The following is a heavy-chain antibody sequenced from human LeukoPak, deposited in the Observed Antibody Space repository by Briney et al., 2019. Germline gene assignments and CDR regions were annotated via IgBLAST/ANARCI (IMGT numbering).Heavy chain of an antibody. Sequence: GSSVKVSCKSSGGTLSNLAVSWVRQAPGQGLEWMGGIIPILGTANYAQKFQGRVTITADASTTTTYIELSSLRFEDSAVYYCANRYCANGVCSETLYYYFGMDAWGQGTTVTVSS. CDR1: GGTLSNLA. V-gene: IGHV1-69*01. J-gene: IGHJ6*02. D-gene: IGHD2-8*01. CDR3: ANRYCANGVCSETLYYYFGMDA. CDR2: IIPILGTA.